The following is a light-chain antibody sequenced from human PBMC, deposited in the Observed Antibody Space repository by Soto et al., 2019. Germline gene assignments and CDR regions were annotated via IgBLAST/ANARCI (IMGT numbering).Light chain of an antibody. CDR2: WAS. J-gene: IGKJ1*01. CDR3: QHYYSPPLT. V-gene: IGKV4-1*01. CDR1: QSVFSSANSNNY. Sequence: DIVMTQSPDSVAVSLGERATINWKYSQSVFSSANSNNYLAWLQQKPGQPPKVLIYWASTRKSWVPDRFSGSGSGTDFTLTISSLQAEDVAVYYCQHYYSPPLTFGQGTKVDIK.